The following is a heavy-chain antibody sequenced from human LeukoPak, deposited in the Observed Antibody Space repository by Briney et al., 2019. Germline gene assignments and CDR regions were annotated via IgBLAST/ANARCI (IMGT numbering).Heavy chain of an antibody. J-gene: IGHJ4*02. V-gene: IGHV1-46*01. Sequence: ASVKVSCKASGYTFTSHYINWVRQAPGQGLEWMGISNPDSGATDSAQTFKGRLTLTRDTSTSTFYMELSGLRSADTAVYFCSRSEYYGAGSFDYWGQGTLVTVSS. D-gene: IGHD3-10*01. CDR1: GYTFTSHY. CDR2: SNPDSGAT. CDR3: SRSEYYGAGSFDY.